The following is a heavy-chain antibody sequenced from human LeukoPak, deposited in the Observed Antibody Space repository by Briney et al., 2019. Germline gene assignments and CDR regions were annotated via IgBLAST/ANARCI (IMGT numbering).Heavy chain of an antibody. CDR3: AKDVTRRITIFEVVIKGLHFDY. J-gene: IGHJ4*02. Sequence: QAGGSLRLSCAASGFTFSSYAMSWVRQAPGKGLEWVSAISGSGGSTYYADSVKGRFTISRDNSKNTLYLQMNSLRAEDTAVYYCAKDVTRRITIFEVVIKGLHFDYWGQGTLVTVSS. V-gene: IGHV3-23*01. D-gene: IGHD3-3*01. CDR2: ISGSGGST. CDR1: GFTFSSYA.